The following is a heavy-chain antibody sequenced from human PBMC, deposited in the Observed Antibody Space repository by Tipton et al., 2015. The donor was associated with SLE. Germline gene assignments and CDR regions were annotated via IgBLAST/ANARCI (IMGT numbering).Heavy chain of an antibody. J-gene: IGHJ4*02. Sequence: QLVQSGAEVKKPGESLKISCKGSGYIFTSYWIGWVRQMPGKGLEWMGIIYPGNSDTRYSPSFQGQVAMSVDKSTSTAYLHLSSLKASDTAIYYCARAVDSYDYWGQGTLVTVSS. CDR1: GYIFTSYW. D-gene: IGHD2-21*01. V-gene: IGHV5-51*03. CDR2: IYPGNSDT. CDR3: ARAVDSYDY.